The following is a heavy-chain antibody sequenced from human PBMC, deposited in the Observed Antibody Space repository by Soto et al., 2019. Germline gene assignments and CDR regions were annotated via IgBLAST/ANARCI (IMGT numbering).Heavy chain of an antibody. J-gene: IGHJ6*02. CDR2: MNPNSGNT. CDR1: GYTFTSYD. CDR3: AREGYCSSASCYYYYVMDV. V-gene: IGHV1-8*01. Sequence: ASMKVSCKASGYTFTSYDINWVRQATGQGLEWMGWMNPNSGNTGYAQKFQGRVTMTRNTSISTVYMELRSLRSDDTAVYYCAREGYCSSASCYYYYVMDVWGQGTTVTVSS. D-gene: IGHD2-2*01.